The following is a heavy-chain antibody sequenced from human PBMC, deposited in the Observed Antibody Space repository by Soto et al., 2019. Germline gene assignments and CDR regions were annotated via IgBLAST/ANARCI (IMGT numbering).Heavy chain of an antibody. D-gene: IGHD2-21*02. J-gene: IGHJ5*02. Sequence: SEPLSLTCTVSGDSISGSAYYWSWIRQHPGKGLEWIGHIYYSGNTYYSPSLKSRVTISVDTSKNQFSLKLSSVTAADTAVYYCARVGDSRKDNWFDPWGQGTQVTVYS. V-gene: IGHV4-31*03. CDR1: GDSISGSAYY. CDR3: ARVGDSRKDNWFDP. CDR2: IYYSGNT.